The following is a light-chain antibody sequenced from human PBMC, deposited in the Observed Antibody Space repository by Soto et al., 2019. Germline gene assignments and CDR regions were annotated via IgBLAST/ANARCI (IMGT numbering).Light chain of an antibody. CDR1: QDISNF. V-gene: IGKV1-27*01. CDR3: QQYDSASFS. J-gene: IGKJ3*01. CDR2: VAS. Sequence: DIQMTHSPSSLSASVGFRVTITCRASQDISNFLVWFQQKPGKVPNLLIYVASTMQSGVPSRFSGSGSGTDFTLTISSLQPEDDATYFCQQYDSASFSFGSGTTVDIK.